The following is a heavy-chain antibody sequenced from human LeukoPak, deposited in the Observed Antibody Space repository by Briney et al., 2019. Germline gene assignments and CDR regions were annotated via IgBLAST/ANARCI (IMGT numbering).Heavy chain of an antibody. D-gene: IGHD3-10*01. CDR1: GGSFSGYY. V-gene: IGHV4-34*01. J-gene: IGHJ5*02. Sequence: SETLSLTCAVYGGSFSGYYWSWIRQPPGKGLEWIGEINHSGSTNYNPSLKSRVTISVDTSKNQFSLKLSSVTAADTAVYYCARDGEGTFDPWGQGTLVTVSS. CDR3: ARDGEGTFDP. CDR2: INHSGST.